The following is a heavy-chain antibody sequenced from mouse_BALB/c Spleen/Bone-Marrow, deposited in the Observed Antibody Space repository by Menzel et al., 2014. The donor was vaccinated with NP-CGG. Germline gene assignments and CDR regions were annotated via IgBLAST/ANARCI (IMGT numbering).Heavy chain of an antibody. Sequence: EVKLMESGGGLVKPGGSLKLSCAASGFTFSSYAMYWVRQTPEKRLEWVATISSGGSYTYYPDSVKGRFTISRDNAKNTLYLQMSSLRSEDTAMYYCARPPYYGSSEWYFDVWGAGTTVTVSS. V-gene: IGHV5-9-3*01. CDR1: GFTFSSYA. CDR2: ISSGGSYT. CDR3: ARPPYYGSSEWYFDV. J-gene: IGHJ1*01. D-gene: IGHD1-1*01.